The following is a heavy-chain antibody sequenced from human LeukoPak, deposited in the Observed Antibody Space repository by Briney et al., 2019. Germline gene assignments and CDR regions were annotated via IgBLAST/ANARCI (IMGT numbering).Heavy chain of an antibody. CDR2: IWYDGSNK. J-gene: IGHJ4*02. CDR1: GFTFSSCG. V-gene: IGHV3-33*01. D-gene: IGHD5-12*01. Sequence: GGSLRLSCAASGFTFSSCGMHWVRQAPGKGLEWVAVIWYDGSNKYYADSVKGRFTISRDNSKNTLYLQMNSLRAEDTAVYYCARDKGSGYDKGFDYWGQGTLVTVSS. CDR3: ARDKGSGYDKGFDY.